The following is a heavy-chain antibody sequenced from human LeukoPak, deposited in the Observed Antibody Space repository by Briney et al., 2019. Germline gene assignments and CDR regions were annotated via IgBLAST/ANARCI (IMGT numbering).Heavy chain of an antibody. CDR3: ARESPNYDILTGYYMSPFDY. CDR2: INPSAGST. D-gene: IGHD3-9*01. V-gene: IGHV1-46*01. CDR1: GYTFTSYY. Sequence: ASVTVSCKASGYTFTSYYMHWVRQAPGQGLEWMGIINPSAGSTSYAQKFQGRVTMTRDTSTSTVYMELSSLRSEDTAVYYCARESPNYDILTGYYMSPFDYWGQGTLVTVSS. J-gene: IGHJ4*02.